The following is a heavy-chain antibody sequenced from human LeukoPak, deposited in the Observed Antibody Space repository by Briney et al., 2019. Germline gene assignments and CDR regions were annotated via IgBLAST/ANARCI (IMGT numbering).Heavy chain of an antibody. D-gene: IGHD3-3*01. J-gene: IGHJ6*03. CDR3: AKGPNSDFWSGYSHYMDV. CDR1: GFAFTSYV. V-gene: IGHV3-23*01. CDR2: ISGSGSST. Sequence: GGSLRLSCAASGFAFTSYVMNWVRQAPGKGPEWVSGISGSGSSTYYAASVRGRFTISRDSSKNTVFLQMSSLRAEDTAAYYCAKGPNSDFWSGYSHYMDVWGKGTTAIVSS.